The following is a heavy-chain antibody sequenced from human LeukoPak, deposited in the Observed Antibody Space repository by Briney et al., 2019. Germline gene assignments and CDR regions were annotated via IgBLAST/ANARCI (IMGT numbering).Heavy chain of an antibody. CDR3: ARQRADYYYYYIDV. J-gene: IGHJ6*03. V-gene: IGHV4-39*01. CDR2: IFYSETK. CDR1: GGSLSSSNYY. Sequence: SETLSLPCTVSGGSLSSSNYYWDWRRQPPGPGLEWIGSIFYSETKYDNPSLKSRVTMSIHTSKNHFSLKLSSVTAADSAVYYCARQRADYYYYYIDVWGKGTTVTVS.